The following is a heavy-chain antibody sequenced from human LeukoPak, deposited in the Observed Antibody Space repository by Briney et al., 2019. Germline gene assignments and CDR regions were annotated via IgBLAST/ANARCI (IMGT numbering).Heavy chain of an antibody. Sequence: ASVKVSCKASGYTFTSYYMHWVRQAPGQGLEWVGIINPSGGSTSYAQKFQGRVTMTRDTSTSTVYMELSSLRSEDTAVYYCARGKAPLSLGELSNFDYWGQGTLVTVSS. CDR3: ARGKAPLSLGELSNFDY. CDR1: GYTFTSYY. D-gene: IGHD3-16*01. CDR2: INPSGGST. J-gene: IGHJ4*02. V-gene: IGHV1-46*01.